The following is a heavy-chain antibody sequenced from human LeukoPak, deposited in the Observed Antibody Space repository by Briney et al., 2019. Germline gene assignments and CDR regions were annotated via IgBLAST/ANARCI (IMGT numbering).Heavy chain of an antibody. Sequence: PGGSLRLSCAASGFTFSSDWMTWVRQAPGKGLGWVANIRQDGGVKYYMDSAKGRFTLSRDNAKSSLYLQMNSLRVEDTAMYFCARTVVVVVGASDYFDYWGQGTLVTVSS. CDR1: GFTFSSDW. CDR2: IRQDGGVK. D-gene: IGHD2-2*01. CDR3: ARTVVVVVGASDYFDY. J-gene: IGHJ4*02. V-gene: IGHV3-7*03.